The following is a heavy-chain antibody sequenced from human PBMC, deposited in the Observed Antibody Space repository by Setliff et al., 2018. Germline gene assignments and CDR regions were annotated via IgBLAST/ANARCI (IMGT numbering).Heavy chain of an antibody. J-gene: IGHJ2*01. CDR3: ARGGGGSGSNWYFDL. CDR2: IYYSGST. CDR1: GGSISSYY. Sequence: ASETLSLTRTVSGGSISSYYWSWIRQPPGKGLEWIGYIYYSGSTNYNPSLKSRVTISVDTSKNQFSLKLSSVTAADTAVYYCARGGGGSGSNWYFDLWGRGTLVTGSS. D-gene: IGHD3-22*01. V-gene: IGHV4-59*01.